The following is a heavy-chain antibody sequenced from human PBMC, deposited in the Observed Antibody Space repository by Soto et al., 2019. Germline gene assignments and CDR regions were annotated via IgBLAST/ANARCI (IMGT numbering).Heavy chain of an antibody. CDR1: GGTFSSYA. Sequence: ASVKVSCKASGGTFSSYAISWVRQAPGQGLEWMGGIIPIFGTANYAQKFQGRVTITADESTSTAYMELSSLRSEDTAVYYCARDFVRCISTSCYGDWTYYYYYYGMDVWGQGTTVTVSS. CDR3: ARDFVRCISTSCYGDWTYYYYYYGMDV. CDR2: IIPIFGTA. D-gene: IGHD2-2*01. V-gene: IGHV1-69*13. J-gene: IGHJ6*02.